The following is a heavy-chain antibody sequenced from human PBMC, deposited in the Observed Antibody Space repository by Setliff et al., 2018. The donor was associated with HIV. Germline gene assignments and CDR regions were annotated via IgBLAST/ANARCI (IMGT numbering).Heavy chain of an antibody. V-gene: IGHV4-4*07. CDR1: GGSISSYY. J-gene: IGHJ4*02. D-gene: IGHD3-3*01. CDR2: IYTSGST. CDR3: ARDGFWSGYIDY. Sequence: SETLSLTCTVSGGSISSYYWSWIRQPAGKGLEWIGRIYTSGSTNYNPSLKSRVTMSVDTSKNQFSLELSSVTAADTAVYYCARDGFWSGYIDYWGQGTLVTVSS.